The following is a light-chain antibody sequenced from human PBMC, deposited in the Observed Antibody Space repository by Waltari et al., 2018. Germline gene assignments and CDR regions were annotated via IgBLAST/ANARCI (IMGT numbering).Light chain of an antibody. CDR3: SSYAGSNNVL. CDR1: TSDVGGYNY. V-gene: IGLV2-8*01. Sequence: QSALTQPPSTSGSPGQSVTISCTGPTSDVGGYNYVSWYQQPPGQAPKLMIYEVSKRPSGVPDRFSGSKSGNTASLTVSGLQAEDEADYYCSSYAGSNNVLFGGGTKLTVL. J-gene: IGLJ2*01. CDR2: EVS.